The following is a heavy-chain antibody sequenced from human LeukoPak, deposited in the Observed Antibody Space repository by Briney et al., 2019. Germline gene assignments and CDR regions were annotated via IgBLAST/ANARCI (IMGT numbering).Heavy chain of an antibody. D-gene: IGHD3-16*02. Sequence: PGGSLRLSCAASGFTFSSYAMSWVRQAPGKGLEWVSAISGSGGSTYYADSVKGRFTISRDNSKNTLYLQMNSLRAEDTAVYYCAKDYGMITFGGVIVYPRAFDYWGQGTLVTVSS. V-gene: IGHV3-23*01. CDR1: GFTFSSYA. J-gene: IGHJ4*02. CDR3: AKDYGMITFGGVIVYPRAFDY. CDR2: ISGSGGST.